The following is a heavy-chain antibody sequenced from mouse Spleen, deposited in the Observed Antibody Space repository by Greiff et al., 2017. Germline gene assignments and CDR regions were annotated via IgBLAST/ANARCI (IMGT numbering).Heavy chain of an antibody. Sequence: EVKLVESGGGLVKLGGSLKLSCAASGFTFSSYAMSWVRQTPEKRLEWVATISSGGGNTYYPDSVKGRFTISRDNAKNTLYLQMSSLKSEDTAMYYCARDEITTGWYFDVWGAGTTVTVSS. CDR3: ARDEITTGWYFDV. D-gene: IGHD2-4*01. V-gene: IGHV5-9*04. CDR2: ISSGGGNT. CDR1: GFTFSSYA. J-gene: IGHJ1*01.